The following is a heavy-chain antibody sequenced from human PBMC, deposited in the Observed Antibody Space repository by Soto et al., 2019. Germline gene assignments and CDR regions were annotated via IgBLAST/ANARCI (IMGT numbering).Heavy chain of an antibody. CDR2: IXXDXXXX. D-gene: IGHD4-17*01. Sequence: GGSLRLSCAASGFTFSSYGMDWVRQAPGKGLGWVXVIXXDXXXXXYXXSVKGRFPISRDNSKNTLYLPMNSLRADDTAVYYCAKEGYYGDYYDYWGQGTLVTASS. V-gene: IGHV3-30*18. CDR1: GFTFSSYG. CDR3: AKEGYYGDYYDY. J-gene: IGHJ4*02.